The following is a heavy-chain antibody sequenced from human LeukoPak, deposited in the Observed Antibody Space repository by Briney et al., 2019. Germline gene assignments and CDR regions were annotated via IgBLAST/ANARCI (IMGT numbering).Heavy chain of an antibody. Sequence: SETLSLTCAVYGGSFSGYYWSWIRQPPGKGLEWIGEINHSGSANYNPSLKSRVTISVDTSKNQFSLKLSSVTAADTAVYYCASDLRGYSYGLDWGQGTLVTVSS. D-gene: IGHD5-18*01. CDR1: GGSFSGYY. J-gene: IGHJ4*02. CDR2: INHSGSA. CDR3: ASDLRGYSYGLD. V-gene: IGHV4-34*01.